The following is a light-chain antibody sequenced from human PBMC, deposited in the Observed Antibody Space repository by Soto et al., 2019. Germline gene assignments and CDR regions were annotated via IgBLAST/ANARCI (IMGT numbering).Light chain of an antibody. CDR2: GAS. Sequence: EIVMTQSPATLSVSPGERATLSCRASQSIMFSLAWYQQKPGQAPRLLISGASTRATGIPARFSGSGSGKEVTLTLSSLQSEDFAVYYCQQYYDWPPLTFGGGTQGEIK. CDR1: QSIMFS. CDR3: QQYYDWPPLT. J-gene: IGKJ4*01. V-gene: IGKV3-15*01.